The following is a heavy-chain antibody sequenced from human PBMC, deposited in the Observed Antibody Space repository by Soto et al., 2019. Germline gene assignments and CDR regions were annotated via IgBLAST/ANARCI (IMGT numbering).Heavy chain of an antibody. CDR2: IIPIFGTA. J-gene: IGHJ6*02. CDR1: GGTFSSYA. V-gene: IGHV1-69*12. D-gene: IGHD2-8*02. CDR3: ARDTGEGFGHYYYGMDV. Sequence: QVQLVQSGAEVKKPGSSVKVSCKASGGTFSSYAISWVRQAPGQGLEWMGGIIPIFGTANYAQKFQGRVTLPADESTSTDYMELSSLRSEDTAVYYCARDTGEGFGHYYYGMDVWGQGTTVTVSS.